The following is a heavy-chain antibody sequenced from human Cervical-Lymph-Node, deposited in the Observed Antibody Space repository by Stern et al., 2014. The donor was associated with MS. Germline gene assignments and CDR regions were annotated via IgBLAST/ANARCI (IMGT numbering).Heavy chain of an antibody. J-gene: IGHJ4*02. CDR3: ARVRGRGIPDY. Sequence: QVQLVESGPGLVKPSETLSLTCTVSGGSVSSVSYYWNWIRQSPGTGLVWIGYIYYSGSTNYNPSLKSRVTISADTSKNQFSLKVRSVTTADTAVYYCARVRGRGIPDYWGQGTLVTVSS. CDR1: GGSVSSVSYY. D-gene: IGHD1-1*01. CDR2: IYYSGST. V-gene: IGHV4-61*01.